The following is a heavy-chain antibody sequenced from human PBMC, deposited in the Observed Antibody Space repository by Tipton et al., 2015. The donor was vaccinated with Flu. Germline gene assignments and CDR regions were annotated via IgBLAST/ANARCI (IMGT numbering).Heavy chain of an antibody. D-gene: IGHD5-12*01. V-gene: IGHV4-39*07. J-gene: IGHJ1*01. CDR2: IYYSGST. CDR3: ARGWATEYLQH. Sequence: TLSLTCTVSGGSISSSSYYWGWIRQPPGKGLEWIGSIYYSGSTYYNPSLKSRVTISVDTSKNQFSLKLSSVTAADTAVYYCARGWATEYLQHWGQGTLVTVSS. CDR1: GGSISSSSYY.